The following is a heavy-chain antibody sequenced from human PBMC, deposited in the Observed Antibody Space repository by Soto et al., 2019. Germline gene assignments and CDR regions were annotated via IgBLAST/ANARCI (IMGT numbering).Heavy chain of an antibody. CDR1: GFTFSSYW. CDR2: INSDGSNT. V-gene: IGHV3-74*01. Sequence: GGSLRLSCAASGFTFSSYWMHWVRQAPGKGLVWVSRINSDGSNTSYADSVKGRFTISRDNAKNTLYLQMNSLRAEDTAVYYCARDVPRYDFWSGYSYYYYYGMDVWGQGTTVTVSS. J-gene: IGHJ6*02. D-gene: IGHD3-3*01. CDR3: ARDVPRYDFWSGYSYYYYYGMDV.